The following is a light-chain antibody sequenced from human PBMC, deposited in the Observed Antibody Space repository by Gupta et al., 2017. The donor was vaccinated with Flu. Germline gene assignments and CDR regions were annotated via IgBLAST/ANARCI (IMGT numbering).Light chain of an antibody. J-gene: IGLJ2*01. V-gene: IGLV2-14*01. CDR1: KRDIGAYNY. Sequence: GTKRDIGAYNYVDWDQQHPGRAPELINFEVEYRPSGVSNRISGSKSGKTASLTISGLQAEDEAHYYCSSYSGSSTLFGGGTKLTVL. CDR2: EVE. CDR3: SSYSGSSTL.